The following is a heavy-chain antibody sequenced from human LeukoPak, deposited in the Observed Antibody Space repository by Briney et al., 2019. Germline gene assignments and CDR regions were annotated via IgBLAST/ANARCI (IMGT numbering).Heavy chain of an antibody. Sequence: AGGTLRLSCAASGFTFSSYWMSWVRQAPGKGLHWVANIKQDGSEKYYVDSVKGRFTISRDNAKNSLYLQMNSLRAEDTAVYYCARVLYSSSSDWFDPWGQGTLVTVSS. V-gene: IGHV3-7*01. CDR3: ARVLYSSSSDWFDP. CDR1: GFTFSSYW. D-gene: IGHD6-6*01. CDR2: IKQDGSEK. J-gene: IGHJ5*02.